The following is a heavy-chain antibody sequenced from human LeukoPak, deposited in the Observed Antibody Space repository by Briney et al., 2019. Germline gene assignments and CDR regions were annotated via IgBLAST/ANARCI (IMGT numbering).Heavy chain of an antibody. Sequence: GGSLRLSCAASGFTFSSHGMTWVRQAPGKGLEWVSAISGSGGSTYYADSVKGRSTISRDNSKNTLYPQMNSLRAEDTAVYYCAKFGLAGSGRYHDAFDIWGQGTMVTVSS. V-gene: IGHV3-23*01. J-gene: IGHJ3*02. CDR1: GFTFSSHG. CDR3: AKFGLAGSGRYHDAFDI. D-gene: IGHD3-10*01. CDR2: ISGSGGST.